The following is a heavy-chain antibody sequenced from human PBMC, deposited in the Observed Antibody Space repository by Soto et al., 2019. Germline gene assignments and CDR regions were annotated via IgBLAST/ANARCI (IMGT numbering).Heavy chain of an antibody. Sequence: EVQLVESGGGLVQPGESLRLSCAASGFTFSSYSMNWVRQAPGKGLEWISYISTSSSTIYYADSVKGRFTISSDNAKNSLYLQMNSLRAEDTAVYYCARAILWPSYYGMDVWGQGTTVTVSS. CDR1: GFTFSSYS. D-gene: IGHD3-10*01. J-gene: IGHJ6*02. CDR2: ISTSSSTI. CDR3: ARAILWPSYYGMDV. V-gene: IGHV3-48*01.